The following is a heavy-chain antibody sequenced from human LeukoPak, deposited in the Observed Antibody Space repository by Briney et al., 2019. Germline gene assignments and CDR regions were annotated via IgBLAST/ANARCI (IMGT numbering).Heavy chain of an antibody. J-gene: IGHJ5*02. CDR3: ARDWRGFDP. V-gene: IGHV4-61*01. Sequence: PSETLSLTCTVSGGSISSGSYSWSWIRQPPGKGLEWIGYIYHGGSTKYNPSLKSRVTISEDTSKNQFSLKLSSVTAADTAVYYCARDWRGFDPWGQGTLATVSS. CDR1: GGSISSGSYS. CDR2: IYHGGST.